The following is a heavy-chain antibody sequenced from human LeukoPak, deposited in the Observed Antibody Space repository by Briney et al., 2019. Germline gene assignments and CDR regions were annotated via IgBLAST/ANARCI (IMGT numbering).Heavy chain of an antibody. Sequence: ASVEVSCKASGYTFTSYAISWVRQAPGQGLEWMVWISGYNGNTKYAQKVQGRVTMTTDTSTRTAYIELRSLRSDDTAVYYCARGYSYGSDHYYGMDVWGQGTTVTVSS. V-gene: IGHV1-18*01. CDR2: ISGYNGNT. D-gene: IGHD5-18*01. CDR3: ARGYSYGSDHYYGMDV. J-gene: IGHJ6*02. CDR1: GYTFTSYA.